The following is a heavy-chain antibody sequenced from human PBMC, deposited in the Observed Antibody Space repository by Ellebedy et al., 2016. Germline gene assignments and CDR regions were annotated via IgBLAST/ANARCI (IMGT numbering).Heavy chain of an antibody. CDR1: GFSFNDYY. D-gene: IGHD1-1*01. J-gene: IGHJ5*02. CDR2: ISQSGHDI. V-gene: IGHV3-11*01. Sequence: GESLKISCEASGFSFNDYYMSWLRQARGKGPEWVSYISQSGHDIIYADFVRGRFTVSMDNAKNSVFLHMSSLTVEDTAVYYCAKTARRLDLWGQGTLVTVSS. CDR3: AKTARRLDL.